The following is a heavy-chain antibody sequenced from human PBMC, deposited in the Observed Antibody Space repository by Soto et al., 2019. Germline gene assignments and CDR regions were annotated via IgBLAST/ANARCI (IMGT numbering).Heavy chain of an antibody. D-gene: IGHD3-22*01. CDR1: GFTFSSYS. V-gene: IGHV3-48*02. J-gene: IGHJ3*02. CDR3: ARDRSYYYDSRGYHDAFDI. Sequence: GSLRLSCAASGFTFSSYSMNWVRQAPGKGLEWVSYISSSRSTIYYADSVKGRFTISRDNAKNSLYLQMNSLRDEDTAVYYCARDRSYYYDSRGYHDAFDIWGQGTMVTVSS. CDR2: ISSSRSTI.